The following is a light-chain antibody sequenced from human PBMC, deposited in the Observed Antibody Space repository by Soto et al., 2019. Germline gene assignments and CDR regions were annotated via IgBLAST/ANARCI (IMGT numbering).Light chain of an antibody. CDR2: AAS. Sequence: DIHLTQSPSSLSASVGDRVTITCRASQSVGVYLHWYQQKPGKAPNLLIFAASSLQSGVPSRFSGVGSGTHFILTISSLQPEDFATYYCEQSYENPYTFGQGPTLEI. CDR3: EQSYENPYT. V-gene: IGKV1-39*01. CDR1: QSVGVY. J-gene: IGKJ2*01.